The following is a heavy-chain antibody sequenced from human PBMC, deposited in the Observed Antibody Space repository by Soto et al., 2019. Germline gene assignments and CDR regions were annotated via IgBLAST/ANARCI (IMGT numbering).Heavy chain of an antibody. CDR2: IGTIGDT. CDR3: VRGQEVGAHFFDS. CDR1: GFTFRSFD. J-gene: IGHJ4*02. D-gene: IGHD2-15*01. Sequence: LRLSCAASGFTFRSFDFHWVRQPTGKGLEWVATIGTIGDTYYPVSVKGRFTVSRENAKSSVSLQMNSLRVGGTAVYFCVRGQEVGAHFFDSWGQGTPVTVSS. V-gene: IGHV3-13*01.